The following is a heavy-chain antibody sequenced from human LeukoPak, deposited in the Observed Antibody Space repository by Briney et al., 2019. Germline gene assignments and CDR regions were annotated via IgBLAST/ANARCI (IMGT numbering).Heavy chain of an antibody. J-gene: IGHJ4*02. CDR1: GVTVATDH. V-gene: IGHV3-53*01. CDR2: TYNDGRT. CDR3: ARVWELSFDH. Sequence: PGGSLRLSCAASGVTVATDHMSWVRRAPGKGLDFVAITYNDGRTSHADSVKGRFTISRDNSKNSVHLQMNSLRAEDTAVYYCARVWELSFDHWGQGALVTVSS. D-gene: IGHD1-26*01.